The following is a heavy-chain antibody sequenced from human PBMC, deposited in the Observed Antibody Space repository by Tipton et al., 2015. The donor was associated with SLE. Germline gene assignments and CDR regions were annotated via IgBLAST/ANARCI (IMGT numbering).Heavy chain of an antibody. CDR3: ARHGSTFYAFDI. CDR2: IYYSGST. Sequence: TLSLTCTVSGGSISSHYWNWIRQHPGKGLEWIGHIYYSGSTYYNTSLKSRVTISIDKSKNHFSLKMRSVTAADTAVYYCARHGSTFYAFDIWGQGTMVTVSS. J-gene: IGHJ3*02. V-gene: IGHV4-59*08. D-gene: IGHD1-26*01. CDR1: GGSISSHY.